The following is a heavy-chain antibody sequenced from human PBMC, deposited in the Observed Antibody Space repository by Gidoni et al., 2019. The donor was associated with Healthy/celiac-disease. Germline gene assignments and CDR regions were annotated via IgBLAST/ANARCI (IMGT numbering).Heavy chain of an antibody. V-gene: IGHV3-21*01. J-gene: IGHJ3*02. D-gene: IGHD6-19*01. CDR1: GFTFSSYS. CDR3: ARDRGSSGWDDAFDI. CDR2: SSSSSIYI. Sequence: EVQLVESGGGLVKPGRSLRLFCAASGFTFSSYSRNWVRQSPGKGLEEVSSSSSSSIYIYYADSVKGRCTISRDNAKNSLYLQMNSLRAEDTAVYYCARDRGSSGWDDAFDIWGQGTMVTVSS.